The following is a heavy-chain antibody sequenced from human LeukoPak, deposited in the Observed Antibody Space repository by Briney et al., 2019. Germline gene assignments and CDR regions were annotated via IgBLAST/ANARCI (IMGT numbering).Heavy chain of an antibody. CDR1: QFPLRIHG. CDR2: ISAGADLT. D-gene: IGHD1-26*01. CDR3: AKIGLIGNWYFDL. Sequence: GGSLRLSCAASQFPLRIHGMSSVRQGPGKGPDWVACISAGADLTYYADTLKGRITISRDNAKNTLSLPMNSLRAEDTAMYYCAKIGLIGNWYFDLWGRGTLVTVSS. J-gene: IGHJ2*01. V-gene: IGHV3-23*01.